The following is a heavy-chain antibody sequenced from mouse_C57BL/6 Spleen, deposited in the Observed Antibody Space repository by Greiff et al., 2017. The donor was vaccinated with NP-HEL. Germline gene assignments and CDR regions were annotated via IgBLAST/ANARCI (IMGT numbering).Heavy chain of an antibody. CDR2: ISSGSSTI. Sequence: EVHLVESGGGLVKPGGSLKLSCAASGFTFSDYGMHWVRQAPEKGLEWVAYISSGSSTIYYADTVKGRFTISRDNAKNTLFLQVTSLRSEDTAMYYWARREGDAWFAYWGQGTLVTVSA. J-gene: IGHJ3*01. D-gene: IGHD3-3*01. CDR1: GFTFSDYG. CDR3: ARREGDAWFAY. V-gene: IGHV5-17*01.